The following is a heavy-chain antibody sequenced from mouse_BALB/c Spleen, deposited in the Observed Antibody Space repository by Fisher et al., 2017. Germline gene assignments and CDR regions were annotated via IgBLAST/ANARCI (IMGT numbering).Heavy chain of an antibody. CDR3: ARADLPYWYFDV. V-gene: IGHV1-55*01. J-gene: IGHJ1*01. D-gene: IGHD2-1*01. Sequence: EKFKGKATLTVDTSSSTAYMQLSSLTSEDSAVYYCARADLPYWYFDVWGAGTTVTVS.